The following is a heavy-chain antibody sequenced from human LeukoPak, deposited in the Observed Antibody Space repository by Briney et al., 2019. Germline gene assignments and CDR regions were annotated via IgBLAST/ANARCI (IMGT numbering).Heavy chain of an antibody. V-gene: IGHV4-39*01. CDR2: ISSSGTT. CDR1: GGSISSSSYY. D-gene: IGHD2-15*01. J-gene: IGHJ4*02. Sequence: SETLSLTCTVSGGSISSSSYYWDWIRQPPGKGLEWIATISSSGTTYYNPSLRSRVTISVDTSKNQFSLKLRSVTAADTAVYYCGRMCISGGCYPAGVDYWGQGALVTVSS. CDR3: GRMCISGGCYPAGVDY.